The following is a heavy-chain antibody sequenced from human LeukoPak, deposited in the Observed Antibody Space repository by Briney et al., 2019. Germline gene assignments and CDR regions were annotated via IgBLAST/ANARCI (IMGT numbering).Heavy chain of an antibody. D-gene: IGHD3-10*01. CDR2: VYYSGTT. CDR1: GGSISNYY. V-gene: IGHV4-59*01. Sequence: SETLSLTCTVSGGSISNYYWSWIRQSPEKGLEWIGYVYYSGTTNYNPSLKSRVTISVDTSKNQFSLKLNSVTAADTAVYYCARDRGLWFGELLDYWGPGTLVTVSS. CDR3: ARDRGLWFGELLDY. J-gene: IGHJ4*02.